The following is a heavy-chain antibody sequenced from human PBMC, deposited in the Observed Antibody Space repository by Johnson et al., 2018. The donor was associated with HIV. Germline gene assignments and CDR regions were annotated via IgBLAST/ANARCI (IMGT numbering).Heavy chain of an antibody. V-gene: IGHV3-20*04. J-gene: IGHJ3*02. CDR3: ARKRWEPLDAFDI. CDR1: GFTFDDYD. CDR2: ISWNGGSA. Sequence: VQLVESGGGVVWPGGSLRLSCAASGFTFDDYDMSWVRQSPGKGLEWVSGISWNGGSADYADSVKGRFTTSRDNAKNSLYLQMSSLRAEDTSVYYCARKRWEPLDAFDIWGQGTMVTVSS. D-gene: IGHD1-26*01.